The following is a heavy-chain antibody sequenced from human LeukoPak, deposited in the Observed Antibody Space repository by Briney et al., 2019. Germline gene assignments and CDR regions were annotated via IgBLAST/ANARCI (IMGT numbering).Heavy chain of an antibody. CDR3: ARDQASGSYDAFDI. D-gene: IGHD1-26*01. V-gene: IGHV3-21*01. J-gene: IGHJ3*02. CDR2: ISSISSYI. CDR1: GVTFSSYS. Sequence: PGGSLRLSCAASGVTFSSYSMNWVRQAPGKGLEWGSSISSISSYIYYADSVKGRFTISRDNAKNSLYLQMNSLRAEDTAVYYCARDQASGSYDAFDIWGQGTMVTVSS.